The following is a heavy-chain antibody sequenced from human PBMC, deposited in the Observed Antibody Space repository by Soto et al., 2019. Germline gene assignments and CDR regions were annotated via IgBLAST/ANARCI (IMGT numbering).Heavy chain of an antibody. CDR2: ICAYNGNT. V-gene: IGHV1-18*04. CDR3: ARGGADSGSYYSGAFDI. J-gene: IGHJ3*02. Sequence: AADQVSCRXCSCSFISYYMISGGQPPPQALEWMGWICAYNGNTNYAQKLQGRVTMTTDKSTSTAYMQLRSLRSADTAVYYCARGGADSGSYYSGAFDIWGQGTMVTVSS. CDR1: SCSFISYY. D-gene: IGHD1-26*01.